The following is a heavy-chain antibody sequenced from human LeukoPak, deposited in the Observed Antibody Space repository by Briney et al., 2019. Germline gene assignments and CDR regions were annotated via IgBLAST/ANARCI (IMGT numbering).Heavy chain of an antibody. V-gene: IGHV3-30*18. CDR1: GLTFSSYA. Sequence: PGWSLRLSCAASGLTFSSYAMHWIRQAPGKGLDWVAAISHDGRNQLYADAVRGRSTISRDNSKSTLFLQMKNLRPEDTATYYCEKDIAVSVNAPPDDFQRWSQGTLVTVSS. D-gene: IGHD6-19*01. CDR3: EKDIAVSVNAPPDDFQR. CDR2: ISHDGRNQ. J-gene: IGHJ1*01.